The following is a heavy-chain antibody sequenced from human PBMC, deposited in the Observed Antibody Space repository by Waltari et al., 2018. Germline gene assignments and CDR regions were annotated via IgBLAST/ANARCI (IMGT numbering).Heavy chain of an antibody. Sequence: QVQLVESGGGVVQPGGSLRLSCAASGFTFSSYGMHWVRQAPGKGLEWVAFIRYDGSNKYYADSVKGRFTISRDNSKNTLYLQMNSLRAEDTAVYYCAKDVSSGYALDYWGQGTLVTVSS. CDR2: IRYDGSNK. J-gene: IGHJ4*02. D-gene: IGHD3-22*01. CDR3: AKDVSSGYALDY. V-gene: IGHV3-30*02. CDR1: GFTFSSYG.